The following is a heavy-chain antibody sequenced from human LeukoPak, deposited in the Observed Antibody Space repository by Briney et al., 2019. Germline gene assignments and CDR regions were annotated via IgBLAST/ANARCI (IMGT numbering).Heavy chain of an antibody. V-gene: IGHV4-31*11. CDR3: ARGSPTHDY. CDR1: GGSFSGYY. CDR2: IYYSGST. Sequence: SETLSLTCAVYGGSFSGYYWSWIRQHPGKGLEWIGYIYYSGSTYYNPSLKSRVTISVDTSKNQFSLKLSSVTAADTAVYYCARGSPTHDYWGQGTQVTVSS. J-gene: IGHJ4*02. D-gene: IGHD6-6*01.